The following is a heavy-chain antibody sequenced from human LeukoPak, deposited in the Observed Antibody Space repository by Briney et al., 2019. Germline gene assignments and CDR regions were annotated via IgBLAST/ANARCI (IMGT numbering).Heavy chain of an antibody. CDR3: TNGATFSDDY. CDR2: IKSKTAGETT. V-gene: IGHV3-15*01. CDR1: GFTFSSYW. D-gene: IGHD1-26*01. Sequence: KTGGSLRLSCAASGFTFSSYWMHWVRQAPGKGLEWVGRIKSKTAGETTDYAAPVKGRFTISRDDSTNTLYLQMNSLKTEDTAVYYCTNGATFSDDYWGQGTLVTVSS. J-gene: IGHJ4*02.